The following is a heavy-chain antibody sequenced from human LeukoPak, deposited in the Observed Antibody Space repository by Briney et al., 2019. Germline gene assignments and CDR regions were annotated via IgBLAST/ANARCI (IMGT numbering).Heavy chain of an antibody. CDR3: ASLLRSYYDILTGYYNGYYYYMDV. Sequence: SVKVSCKASGGTFSSYAISWVRQAPGQGLEWMGGIIPIFGTANYAQKFQGRVTITADESTSTAYMELSSLRSEDTAVYYCASLLRSYYDILTGYYNGYYYYMDVWGKGTTVTISS. J-gene: IGHJ6*03. CDR2: IIPIFGTA. CDR1: GGTFSSYA. D-gene: IGHD3-9*01. V-gene: IGHV1-69*13.